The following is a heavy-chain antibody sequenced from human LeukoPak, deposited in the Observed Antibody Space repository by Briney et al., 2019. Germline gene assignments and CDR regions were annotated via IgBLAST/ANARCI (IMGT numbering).Heavy chain of an antibody. Sequence: SEXLSLTCAVSGYSISSGYYWGWSRQPPGQGLXXXXSMYHSGSTYYNLSLKSRVTISVDTSKNQFSLKLSSVTAADTAVYYCVRDSKCTSASCYPFDYWGQGTPVTVSS. CDR2: MYHSGST. D-gene: IGHD2-2*01. J-gene: IGHJ4*02. CDR3: VRDSKCTSASCYPFDY. CDR1: GYSISSGYY. V-gene: IGHV4-38-2*02.